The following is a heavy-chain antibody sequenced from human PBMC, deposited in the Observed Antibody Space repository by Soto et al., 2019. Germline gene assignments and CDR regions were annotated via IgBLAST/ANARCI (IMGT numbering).Heavy chain of an antibody. J-gene: IGHJ4*02. D-gene: IGHD6-19*01. V-gene: IGHV4-38-2*01. CDR2: IYHSGST. CDR3: AGYSSGWYRSIDY. CDR1: GYSISSGYY. Sequence: SETLSLTXAVSGYSISSGYYWGWIRQPPGKGLECIGTIYHSGSTYYNPSLKSRVTISVDTSKNQFSLKLSSVTAADTAVYYCAGYSSGWYRSIDYWGQGTLVTV.